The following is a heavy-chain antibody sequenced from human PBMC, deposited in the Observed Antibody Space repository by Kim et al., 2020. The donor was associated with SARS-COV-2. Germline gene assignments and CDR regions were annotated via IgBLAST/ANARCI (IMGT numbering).Heavy chain of an antibody. V-gene: IGHV3-23*01. D-gene: IGHD3-10*01. J-gene: IGHJ4*02. CDR3: AKLREFRMVRGVGLGYYFDY. Sequence: GGSLRLSCAASGFTFSSYAMSWVRQAPGKGLEWVSAISGSGGSTYYADSVKGRFTISRDNSKNTLYLQMNSLRAEDTAVYYCAKLREFRMVRGVGLGYYFDYWGQGTLVTVSS. CDR1: GFTFSSYA. CDR2: ISGSGGST.